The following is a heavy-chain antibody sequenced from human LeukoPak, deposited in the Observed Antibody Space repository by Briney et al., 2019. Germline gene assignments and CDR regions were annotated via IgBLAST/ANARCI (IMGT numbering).Heavy chain of an antibody. Sequence: PSETLSLTCTVPGGSISSSSYYWGWIRQPPGKGLEWIGSIYYSGSTYYNPSLKSRVTISVDTSKNQFSLKLSSVTAADTAVYYCLIAARPMNYYYYYMDVWGKGTTVTVSS. V-gene: IGHV4-39*01. D-gene: IGHD6-6*01. CDR3: LIAARPMNYYYYYMDV. J-gene: IGHJ6*03. CDR2: IYYSGST. CDR1: GGSISSSSYY.